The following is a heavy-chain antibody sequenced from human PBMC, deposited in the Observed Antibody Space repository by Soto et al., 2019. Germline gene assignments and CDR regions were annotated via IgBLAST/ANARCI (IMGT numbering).Heavy chain of an antibody. CDR2: ISYDGSNK. Sequence: GGSLRLSCAASGFTFSSYAMHWVRQAPGKGLEWVAVISYDGSNKYYADSVKGRFTISRDNSKNTLYLQMNSLRAEDTAVYYCARDREHSSSWYPKLRGYVDYYYYYGMDVWGQGTTVTVSS. J-gene: IGHJ6*02. V-gene: IGHV3-30-3*01. CDR3: ARDREHSSSWYPKLRGYVDYYYYYGMDV. CDR1: GFTFSSYA. D-gene: IGHD6-13*01.